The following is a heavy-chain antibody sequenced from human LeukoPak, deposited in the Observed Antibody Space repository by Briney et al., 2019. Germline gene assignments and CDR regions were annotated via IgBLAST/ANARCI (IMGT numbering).Heavy chain of an antibody. Sequence: APVKVSCKVSGYTLTELSMHWVRQAPGKGLEWMGGFDPEDGETIYAQKFQGRVTMTEDTSTDTAHMELSSLRSEDTAVYYCATAWGSGSYPFDYWGQGTLVTVSS. CDR1: GYTLTELS. V-gene: IGHV1-24*01. D-gene: IGHD1-26*01. CDR2: FDPEDGET. CDR3: ATAWGSGSYPFDY. J-gene: IGHJ4*02.